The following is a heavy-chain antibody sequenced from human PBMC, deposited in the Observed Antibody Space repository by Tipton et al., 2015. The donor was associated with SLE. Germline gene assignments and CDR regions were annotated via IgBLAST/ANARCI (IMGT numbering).Heavy chain of an antibody. D-gene: IGHD2-21*01. CDR3: ARVVITDYYKYYLDV. CDR2: ISEDGGRT. V-gene: IGHV3-64*01. Sequence: SLRLSCVASGFTFNSFPMHWVRQAPGQGLEYISSISEDGGRTYYANSVKGRFIISRDNSKNTLYLQMGSLRAEDMGVYYCARVVITDYYKYYLDVWGKGTTVTVSS. J-gene: IGHJ6*03. CDR1: GFTFNSFP.